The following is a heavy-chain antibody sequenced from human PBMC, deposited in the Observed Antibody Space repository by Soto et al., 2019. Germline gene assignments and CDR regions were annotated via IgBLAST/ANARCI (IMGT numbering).Heavy chain of an antibody. J-gene: IGHJ6*02. CDR3: AGGRCSGGSCYSPRYYYGMDV. Sequence: QVQLQQWGAGLLKPSETLSLTCAVYGGSFSGYYWSWIRQPPGKGLEWIGEIDHSGSTTYNPSLKSRVTISVDTSKSQFSLKVNSVTAADTALYYCAGGRCSGGSCYSPRYYYGMDVWGQGTTVTVSS. V-gene: IGHV4-34*01. CDR1: GGSFSGYY. D-gene: IGHD2-15*01. CDR2: IDHSGST.